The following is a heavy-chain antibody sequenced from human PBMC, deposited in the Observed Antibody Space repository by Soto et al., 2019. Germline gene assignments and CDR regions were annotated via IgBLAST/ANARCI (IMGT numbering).Heavy chain of an antibody. D-gene: IGHD1-1*01. CDR3: ARGTTGTGQLYYYYYGMDV. CDR2: IIPIFGTA. CDR1: GGTFSSYA. J-gene: IGHJ6*02. V-gene: IGHV1-69*13. Sequence: GASVKVSCKAPGGTFSSYAISRVRQAPGQGLEWMGGIIPIFGTANYAQKFQGRVTITADESTSTAYMELSSLRSEDTAVYYCARGTTGTGQLYYYYYGMDVWGQGTTVTVSS.